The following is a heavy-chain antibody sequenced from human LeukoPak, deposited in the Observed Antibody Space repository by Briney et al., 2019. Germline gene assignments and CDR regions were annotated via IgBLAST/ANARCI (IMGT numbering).Heavy chain of an antibody. J-gene: IGHJ4*02. D-gene: IGHD3-10*01. CDR2: ISYDGSNK. CDR1: GFTFSSYA. Sequence: GRSLRLSRAASGFTFSSYAMHWVRQAPGKGLEWVAVISYDGSNKYYADSVKGRFTISRDNSKNTLYLQMNRLRAEETAVYYCARDPVGGVRGVEYYFDYWGQGTLVTASS. V-gene: IGHV3-30*01. CDR3: ARDPVGGVRGVEYYFDY.